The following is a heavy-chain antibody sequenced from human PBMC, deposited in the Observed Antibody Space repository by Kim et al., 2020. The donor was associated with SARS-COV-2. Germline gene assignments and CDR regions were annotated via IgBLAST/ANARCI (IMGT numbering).Heavy chain of an antibody. CDR3: VAPRVVRGVVITFGQ. CDR2: IDPSESDT. CDR1: GYSFSSYW. D-gene: IGHD3-10*01. V-gene: IGHV5-10-1*01. J-gene: IGHJ4*02. Sequence: GESLKISCKGSGYSFSSYWINWVRLMPGKGLEWMGMIDPSESDTNYGQSFQGHVTFSADTSINTAYLHWTSLRDSDTAMYFCVAPRVVRGVVITFGQWGQGTLVTVSS.